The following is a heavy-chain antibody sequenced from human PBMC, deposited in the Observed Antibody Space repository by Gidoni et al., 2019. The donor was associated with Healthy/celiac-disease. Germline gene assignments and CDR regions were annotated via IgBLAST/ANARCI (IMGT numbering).Heavy chain of an antibody. J-gene: IGHJ3*02. CDR3: ARAGRSSTSQGTFDI. D-gene: IGHD2-2*01. CDR1: GVTFRDHY. Sequence: QVPLVESGGGLVKPGVSLRLYCAASGVTFRDHYMNWIRQAPGKGLEWVSYISSSGSTIYHADSVKRRFTISRDNAKNSLYLQMNSLRGEDTAVYYCARAGRSSTSQGTFDIWGQGTMVTVSS. CDR2: ISSSGSTI. V-gene: IGHV3-11*01.